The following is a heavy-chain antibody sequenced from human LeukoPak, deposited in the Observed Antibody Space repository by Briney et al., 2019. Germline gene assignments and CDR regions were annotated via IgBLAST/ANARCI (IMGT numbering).Heavy chain of an antibody. J-gene: IGHJ3*01. Sequence: SETLSLTCTVSGYSISGGYYWGWIRQPPGKGLEWIGYIYHSGKAYYNPSLESRVTISVDRSKNHFSLNLNSVTAADTSVYYCARGGRAFDVWGQGTLISVSP. CDR2: IYHSGKA. CDR1: GYSISGGYY. CDR3: ARGGRAFDV. V-gene: IGHV4-38-2*02.